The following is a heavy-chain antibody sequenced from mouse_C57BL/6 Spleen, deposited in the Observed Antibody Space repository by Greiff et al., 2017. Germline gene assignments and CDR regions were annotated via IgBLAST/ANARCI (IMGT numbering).Heavy chain of an antibody. CDR2: INPSNGGT. CDR3: ARDNYYYGSSYAWFAY. CDR1: GYTFTSYW. Sequence: VQLQQPGTELVKPGASVKLSCKASGYTFTSYWMHWVKQRPGQGLEWIGNINPSNGGTNYNEKFKSKATLTVDKSSSTAYMQLSSLTSEDSAVYYCARDNYYYGSSYAWFAYWGQGTLVTVSA. V-gene: IGHV1-53*01. J-gene: IGHJ3*01. D-gene: IGHD1-1*01.